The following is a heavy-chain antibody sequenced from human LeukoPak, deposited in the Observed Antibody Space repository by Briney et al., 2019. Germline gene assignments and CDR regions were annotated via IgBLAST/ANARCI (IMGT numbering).Heavy chain of an antibody. CDR2: IYTSGST. V-gene: IGHV4-61*02. CDR1: GGSISSGSYY. J-gene: IGHJ4*02. Sequence: PSQTLSLTCTVSGGSISSGSYYWTWIRQPAGKGLEWIGRIYTSGSTNYNPFLKSRVTISVDTSKNQFSLNLSSVTAADTAMYYCARGRTVAGFDYWGQGTLVTVSS. D-gene: IGHD6-19*01. CDR3: ARGRTVAGFDY.